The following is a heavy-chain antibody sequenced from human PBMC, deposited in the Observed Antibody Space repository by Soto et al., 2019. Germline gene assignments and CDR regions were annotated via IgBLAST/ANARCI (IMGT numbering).Heavy chain of an antibody. J-gene: IGHJ4*02. CDR3: ARSIVVVTALDY. CDR2: INAGNGNT. V-gene: IGHV1-3*05. Sequence: QVQLVQSGAEEKKPGASVKVSCKASGYTFTSYAMHWVRQAPGQRLEWMGWINAGNGNTKYSQKFQGRVTITRDTAASTAYMKLSSLRSEGTAVYYCARSIVVVTALDYWGQGTLVTVSS. CDR1: GYTFTSYA. D-gene: IGHD2-21*02.